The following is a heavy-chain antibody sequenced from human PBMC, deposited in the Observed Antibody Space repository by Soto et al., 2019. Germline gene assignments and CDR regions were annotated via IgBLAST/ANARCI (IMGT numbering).Heavy chain of an antibody. CDR1: GFTFSSYA. CDR3: AKDSGYSYGSVMTDYFDY. Sequence: GGSLRLSCAASGFTFSSYAMSWVRQAPGKGLEWVSAISGSGGSTYYADSVKGRFTISRDNSKNTLYLQMNSLRAEDTAVYYCAKDSGYSYGSVMTDYFDYWGQGTLVTVSS. CDR2: ISGSGGST. D-gene: IGHD5-18*01. V-gene: IGHV3-23*01. J-gene: IGHJ4*02.